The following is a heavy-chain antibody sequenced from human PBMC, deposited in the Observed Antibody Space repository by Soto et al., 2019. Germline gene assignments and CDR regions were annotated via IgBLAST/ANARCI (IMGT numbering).Heavy chain of an antibody. CDR3: ASTPPRTYAVCALDS. CDR1: GFTFSDYY. D-gene: IGHD2-8*01. Sequence: QVQLVDSGGGLVNPGGSLSLSCAASGFTFSDYYMSWIRQAPGKGLEWVSYISGSGSTIYYADSVKGRFTISRDSAKNLLYLQMNSLRADDTAVYYCASTPPRTYAVCALDSWGQGTLVTVSS. CDR2: ISGSGSTI. J-gene: IGHJ4*02. V-gene: IGHV3-11*01.